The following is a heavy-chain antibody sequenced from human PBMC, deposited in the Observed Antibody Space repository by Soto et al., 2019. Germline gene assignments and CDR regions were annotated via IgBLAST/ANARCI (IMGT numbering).Heavy chain of an antibody. J-gene: IGHJ4*02. CDR3: ARLGIAARPFDY. V-gene: IGHV1-69*13. D-gene: IGHD6-6*01. Sequence: SVKGSLKASGGTFSSYAISWLRQAPGQGLEWMGGIIPIFGTANYAQKFQGRVTITADESTSTAYMELSSLRSEDTAVYYCARLGIAARPFDYWGQGTLVTVSS. CDR1: GGTFSSYA. CDR2: IIPIFGTA.